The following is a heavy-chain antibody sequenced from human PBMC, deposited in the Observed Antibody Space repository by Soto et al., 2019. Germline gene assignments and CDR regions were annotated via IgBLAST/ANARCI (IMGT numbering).Heavy chain of an antibody. CDR2: IIPIFGTA. Sequence: SVKVSCKASGGTFSSYVISWVRQAPGQGLEWMGGIIPIFGTANYAQKFQDRVTITANVSTTTAYMELSSLRSEYTAVYYCTIIPGSSSDYWGQGTLVTVSS. CDR3: TIIPGSSSDY. CDR1: GGTFSSYV. D-gene: IGHD6-6*01. V-gene: IGHV1-69*01. J-gene: IGHJ4*02.